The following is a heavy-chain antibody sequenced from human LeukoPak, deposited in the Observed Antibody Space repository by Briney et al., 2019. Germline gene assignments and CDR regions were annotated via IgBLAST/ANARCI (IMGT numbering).Heavy chain of an antibody. CDR1: GGTFSSYA. Sequence: SVKVSCKASGGTFSSYAISWVRQAPGQGLEWMGGIIPIFGTANYAQKFQGRVTITADESTSTAYMELSSLRSEDTAVYYCARDQWELQNNWFDPWGQGTLVTVSS. D-gene: IGHD1-26*01. CDR2: IIPIFGTA. J-gene: IGHJ5*02. V-gene: IGHV1-69*01. CDR3: ARDQWELQNNWFDP.